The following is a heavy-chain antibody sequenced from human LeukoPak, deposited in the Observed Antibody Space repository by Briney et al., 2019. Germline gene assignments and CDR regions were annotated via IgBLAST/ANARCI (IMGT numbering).Heavy chain of an antibody. CDR2: ISGRSADI. D-gene: IGHD3-22*01. Sequence: GGSLRLSCAASGFTFSSYAMNWVRQAPGKGLEWVSSISGRSADIYYADSVKGRFTISRDNAKNSVFLQMNNLRVEDTAIYYCARRGYHDSSGYDYWGQGTPVTVSS. CDR3: ARRGYHDSSGYDY. V-gene: IGHV3-21*06. J-gene: IGHJ4*02. CDR1: GFTFSSYA.